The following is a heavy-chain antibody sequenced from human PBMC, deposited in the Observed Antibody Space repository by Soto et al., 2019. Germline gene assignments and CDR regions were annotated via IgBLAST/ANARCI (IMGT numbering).Heavy chain of an antibody. Sequence: SETLSLTCAVYGGSFSGYYWSWIRQPPGKGLEWIGEINHSGSTNYNPSLKSRVTISVDTSKNQFSLKLSSVTAADTAVYYCASAPRTRIAFGFKKYGMDVWGQGPTVPVPS. CDR3: ASAPRTRIAFGFKKYGMDV. CDR1: GGSFSGYY. D-gene: IGHD3-16*01. CDR2: INHSGST. V-gene: IGHV4-34*01. J-gene: IGHJ6*02.